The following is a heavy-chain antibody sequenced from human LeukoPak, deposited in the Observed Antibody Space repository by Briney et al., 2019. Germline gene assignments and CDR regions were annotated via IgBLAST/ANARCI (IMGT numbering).Heavy chain of an antibody. Sequence: GGSLTLSCAASGFTFSNYAMSWVRQAPGKGLEWVSTISNSGDATYYADSVRGRFTISRDNSKNTLYLQMNSLGAEATAVYYCAKAPPYKKYFDYWGQGTLVTVSS. CDR2: ISNSGDAT. D-gene: IGHD1-1*01. V-gene: IGHV3-23*01. J-gene: IGHJ4*02. CDR3: AKAPPYKKYFDY. CDR1: GFTFSNYA.